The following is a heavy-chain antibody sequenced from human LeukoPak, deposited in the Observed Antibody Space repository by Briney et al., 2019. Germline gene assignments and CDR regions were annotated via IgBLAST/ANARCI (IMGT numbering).Heavy chain of an antibody. CDR3: ARANSPGAFDI. Sequence: ASVKVSCKASGYTFTGYYMHWVRQAPGQGLEWMGWINTNTGNPTYAQGFTGRFVFSLDTSVSTAYLQISSLKAEDTAVYYCARANSPGAFDIWGQGTMVTVSS. CDR1: GYTFTGYY. V-gene: IGHV7-4-1*02. D-gene: IGHD4/OR15-4a*01. CDR2: INTNTGNP. J-gene: IGHJ3*02.